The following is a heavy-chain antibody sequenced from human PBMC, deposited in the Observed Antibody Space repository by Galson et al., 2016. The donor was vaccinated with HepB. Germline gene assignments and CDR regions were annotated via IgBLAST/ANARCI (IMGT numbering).Heavy chain of an antibody. D-gene: IGHD4-17*01. CDR1: GFTFSNYG. Sequence: SLRLSCAAAGFTFSNYGIHWVRQAPGKGLEWVAVIWYDGNNKYYADSVKGRFTISRGNSKNTVFLQMNSLRAEDTAVYYCARAAVPYDEDGDYSDGMDVWGKGTTVTVAS. V-gene: IGHV3-33*01. CDR3: ARAAVPYDEDGDYSDGMDV. CDR2: IWYDGNNK. J-gene: IGHJ6*04.